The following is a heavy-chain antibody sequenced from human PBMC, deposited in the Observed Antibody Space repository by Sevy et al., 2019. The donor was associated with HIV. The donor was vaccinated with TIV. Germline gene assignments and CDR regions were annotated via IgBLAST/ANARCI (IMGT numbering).Heavy chain of an antibody. CDR1: GFTFSNYA. V-gene: IGHV3-30*04. J-gene: IGHJ3*02. D-gene: IGHD1-1*01. Sequence: GSLRLSCAASGFTFSNYAIHRVRQTPGKGLEGLAVISYDVNNKYYPDSVKGRFTISRDNSKNTLYLQMNSLTTEDTAVYYCARLPPTRAFDIWGQGTLVTVSS. CDR3: ARLPPTRAFDI. CDR2: ISYDVNNK.